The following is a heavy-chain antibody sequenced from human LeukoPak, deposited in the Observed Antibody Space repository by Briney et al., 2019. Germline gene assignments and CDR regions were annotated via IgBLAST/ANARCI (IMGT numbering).Heavy chain of an antibody. J-gene: IGHJ3*01. Sequence: ASVNFSSPASGYTFNIYAMHWVRQAPGQGLEWMGWVNIGNVNIKSSRKAEARVIITRATSASTAYMELTRLRPADMAVYYCVRGRGASYHHVLQIWGQGTTLIVSS. V-gene: IGHV1-3*03. CDR2: VNIGNVNI. D-gene: IGHD2-15*01. CDR1: GYTFNIYA. CDR3: VRGRGASYHHVLQI.